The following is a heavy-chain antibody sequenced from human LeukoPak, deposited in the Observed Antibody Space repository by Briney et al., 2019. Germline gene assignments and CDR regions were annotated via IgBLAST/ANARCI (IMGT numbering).Heavy chain of an antibody. CDR3: AREGSSASGQDWYAFDI. Sequence: ASVKVSCKASGFSLRDYYVQWVRQVPGQGLEWVGWMYFNSGATRYAPKLQGRVTLTGDTSTNTVYMELSGLGSDDTAMYYCAREGSSASGQDWYAFDIWGQEIMVTVSS. D-gene: IGHD5-12*01. V-gene: IGHV1-2*02. CDR2: MYFNSGAT. J-gene: IGHJ3*02. CDR1: GFSLRDYY.